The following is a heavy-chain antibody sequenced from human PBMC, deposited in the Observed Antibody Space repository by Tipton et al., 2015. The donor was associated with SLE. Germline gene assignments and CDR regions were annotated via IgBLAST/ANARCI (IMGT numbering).Heavy chain of an antibody. J-gene: IGHJ4*02. CDR3: ARDELSWSPLRGSDC. CDR2: ISRDGSNT. V-gene: IGHV3-74*01. CDR1: GFAVRNSF. D-gene: IGHD1-26*01. Sequence: SLRLSCTASGFAVRNSFMNWIRQAPGKGVVWVSRISRDGSNTYYADSVKGRFSISRDNAKNTLYLQMNSLRAEDTAVYYCARDELSWSPLRGSDCWGQGTLVTVSS.